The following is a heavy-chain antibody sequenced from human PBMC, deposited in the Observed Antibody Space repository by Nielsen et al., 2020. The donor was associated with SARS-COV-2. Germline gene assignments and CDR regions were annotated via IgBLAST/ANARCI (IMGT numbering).Heavy chain of an antibody. J-gene: IGHJ4*02. V-gene: IGHV4-31*03. CDR2: IYYSGST. D-gene: IGHD3-22*01. Sequence: SETLSLTCTVSGGSISSGGYYWSWIRQHPGKGLEWIGYIYYSGSTYYNPSLKSRVTISVDTSKNQFSLKLSSVTAADTAVYYCARGVGYYDSSGYYADDGGQGTLGTVSS. CDR1: GGSISSGGYY. CDR3: ARGVGYYDSSGYYADD.